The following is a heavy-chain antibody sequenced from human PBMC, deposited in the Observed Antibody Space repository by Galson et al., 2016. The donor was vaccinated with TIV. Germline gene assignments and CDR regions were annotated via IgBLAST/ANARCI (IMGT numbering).Heavy chain of an antibody. D-gene: IGHD4-17*01. CDR1: GYAIKSGYY. J-gene: IGHJ6*02. V-gene: IGHV4-38-2*02. Sequence: ETLSLTCAVSGYAIKSGYYWGWIRQPPGKGLQWIGSIYESGTTYYNPSLKSRLTMSVDTSKNQFSLKLSSVTAADTAVYYCVREGITVTMHHYFGMDVWGQGTSVTVSS. CDR2: IYESGTT. CDR3: VREGITVTMHHYFGMDV.